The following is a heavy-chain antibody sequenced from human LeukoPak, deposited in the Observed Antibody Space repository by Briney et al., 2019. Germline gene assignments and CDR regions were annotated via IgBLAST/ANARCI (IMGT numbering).Heavy chain of an antibody. V-gene: IGHV3-33*01. D-gene: IGHD1-14*01. Sequence: GESLRLSCAASGFTFSSYGMHWVRQAPGKGLEWVAVIWYDGSNKYYADSVKGRFTISRDNSKNTLYLQMNSLRAEDTAVYYCARERKRRYFDYWGQGTLVTVSS. CDR2: IWYDGSNK. J-gene: IGHJ4*02. CDR1: GFTFSSYG. CDR3: ARERKRRYFDY.